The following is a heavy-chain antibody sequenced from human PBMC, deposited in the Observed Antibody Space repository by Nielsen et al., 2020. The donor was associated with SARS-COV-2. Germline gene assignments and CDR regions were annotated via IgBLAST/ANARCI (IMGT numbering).Heavy chain of an antibody. Sequence: GSLRLSCAASGFTFSSYGMHWIRQPPGKGLEWIGEINHSGSTNYNPSLKSRVTISVDTSKNQFSLKLSSVTAADTAVYYCARGDRPAFDPWGQGTLVTVSS. V-gene: IGHV4-34*01. CDR1: GFTFSSYG. CDR2: INHSGST. J-gene: IGHJ5*02. D-gene: IGHD1-14*01. CDR3: ARGDRPAFDP.